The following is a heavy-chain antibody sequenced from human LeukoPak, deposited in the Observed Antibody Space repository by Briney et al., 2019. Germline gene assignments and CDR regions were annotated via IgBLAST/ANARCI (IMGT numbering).Heavy chain of an antibody. J-gene: IGHJ4*02. CDR3: ARVPFVGYGDSAFDY. D-gene: IGHD4-17*01. CDR2: INPSGGST. Sequence: GASVKVSCKASGYTFTSYYMHWVRQAPGQGLEWMGIINPSGGSTSYAQKFQGRVTMTRDTSTSTVYMELSSLRSEDTAVYYCARVPFVGYGDSAFDYWGQGTLVTVSP. CDR1: GYTFTSYY. V-gene: IGHV1-46*01.